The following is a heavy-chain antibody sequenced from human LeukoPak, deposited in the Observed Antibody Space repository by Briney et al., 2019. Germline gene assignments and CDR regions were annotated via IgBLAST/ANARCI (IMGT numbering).Heavy chain of an antibody. Sequence: GRSLRLSCAASGFAFNTYAMHWVRQAPGQGLEWVALIWHDGSHKFYSNSVRGQFTISRDNSKNTVSLQVNNLRPEDTAVYYCARGIFGSGSYPDFWGQGTLVTVSS. CDR2: IWHDGSHK. CDR1: GFAFNTYA. D-gene: IGHD3-10*01. V-gene: IGHV3-33*01. J-gene: IGHJ4*02. CDR3: ARGIFGSGSYPDF.